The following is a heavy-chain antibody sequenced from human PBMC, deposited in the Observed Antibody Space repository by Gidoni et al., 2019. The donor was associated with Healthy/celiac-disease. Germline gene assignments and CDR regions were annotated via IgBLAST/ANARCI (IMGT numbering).Heavy chain of an antibody. Sequence: EVQLVESGGGLVQPGGSLRLSCAASGFTFSSYEMNWVRQAPGKGLEWVSYISSSGSTIYYADSVKGRFTISRDNAKNSLYLQMNSLRAEDTAVYYCARGGDEWFGELPYFDYWGQGTLVTVSS. V-gene: IGHV3-48*03. J-gene: IGHJ4*02. CDR1: GFTFSSYE. CDR3: ARGGDEWFGELPYFDY. CDR2: ISSSGSTI. D-gene: IGHD3-10*01.